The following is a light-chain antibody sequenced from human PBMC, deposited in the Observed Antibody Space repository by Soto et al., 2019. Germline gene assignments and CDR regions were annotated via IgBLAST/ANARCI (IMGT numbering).Light chain of an antibody. CDR2: EVN. V-gene: IGLV2-14*01. CDR3: SSYTSTSTV. CDR1: SNDIGIYNY. J-gene: IGLJ2*01. Sequence: QSVLTQPASVSGSPGQSISISCTGTSNDIGIYNYVSWYQQYPGKAPNLLIYEVNNRLSGVSNRFSGSKSGNTASLTISGLQAEDEAFYYCSSYTSTSTVFGGGTKLTVL.